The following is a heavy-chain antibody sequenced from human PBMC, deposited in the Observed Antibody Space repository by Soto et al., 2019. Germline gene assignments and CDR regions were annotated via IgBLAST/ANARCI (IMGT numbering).Heavy chain of an antibody. CDR2: LSPSDGST. Sequence: QPGGSLRLSCAASGFTFSIYAMNWVRQAPGKGLEWVSALSPSDGSTYYADSVKGRFTISRDNSKNTLYLQMSSLRAEDTAMYYCAKAGTHSYFDYWGQGTLVTVSS. CDR3: AKAGTHSYFDY. D-gene: IGHD1-1*01. J-gene: IGHJ4*02. CDR1: GFTFSIYA. V-gene: IGHV3-23*01.